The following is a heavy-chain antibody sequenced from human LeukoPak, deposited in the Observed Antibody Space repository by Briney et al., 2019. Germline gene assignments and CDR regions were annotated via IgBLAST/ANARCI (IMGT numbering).Heavy chain of an antibody. CDR3: ASSTIAVAAPIDY. D-gene: IGHD6-19*01. CDR1: SDSIRSNY. J-gene: IGHJ4*02. V-gene: IGHV4-59*12. CDR2: IYYSGTT. Sequence: SETLSLTCSVSSDSIRSNYWNWVRQSPGKGLEWIGHIYYSGTTNYNPSLKSRVTMSVDTSKNQFSLKLRSVTAADTAVYYCASSTIAVAAPIDYWGQGTLVTVSS.